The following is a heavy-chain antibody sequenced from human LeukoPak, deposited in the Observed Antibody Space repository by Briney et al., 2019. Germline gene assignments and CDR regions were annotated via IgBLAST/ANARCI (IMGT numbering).Heavy chain of an antibody. D-gene: IGHD5-12*01. Sequence: TGGSLRLSCAASGFTFSGSWMAWVRQAPGKGLEWVANMNQDGSEKNYVDSVKGRFTISRDNAKNSLYLQMNSLRAEDTAVYYCARDSGYDCFDYWGQGTLVTVSS. J-gene: IGHJ4*02. CDR1: GFTFSGSW. CDR2: MNQDGSEK. V-gene: IGHV3-7*03. CDR3: ARDSGYDCFDY.